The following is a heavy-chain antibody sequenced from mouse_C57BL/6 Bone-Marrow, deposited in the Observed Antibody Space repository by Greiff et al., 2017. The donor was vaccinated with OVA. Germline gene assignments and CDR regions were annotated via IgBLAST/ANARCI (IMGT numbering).Heavy chain of an antibody. CDR1: GYAFSSSW. CDR3: ARERLRQGYAMDY. D-gene: IGHD2-4*01. J-gene: IGHJ4*01. CDR2: IYPGDGDT. Sequence: LQESGPELVKPGASVKISCKASGYAFSSSWMNWVKQRPGKGLEWIGRIYPGDGDTNYNGKFKGKATLTADKSSSTAYMQLSSLTSEDSAVYVCARERLRQGYAMDYWGKGTSVTVSS. V-gene: IGHV1-82*01.